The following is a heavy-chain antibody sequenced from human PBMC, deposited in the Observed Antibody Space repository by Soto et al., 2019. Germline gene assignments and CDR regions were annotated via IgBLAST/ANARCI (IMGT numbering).Heavy chain of an antibody. D-gene: IGHD3-22*01. CDR2: ISGSGGST. V-gene: IGHV3-23*01. CDR3: AKDMPMIVVVYDAFDI. Sequence: PGGSLRLSCAASGFTFSSYAMSWVRQAPGKGLKWVSAISGSGGSTYYADSVKGRFTISRDNSKNTLYLQMNSLRAEDTAVYYCAKDMPMIVVVYDAFDIWGQGTMVTVSS. J-gene: IGHJ3*02. CDR1: GFTFSSYA.